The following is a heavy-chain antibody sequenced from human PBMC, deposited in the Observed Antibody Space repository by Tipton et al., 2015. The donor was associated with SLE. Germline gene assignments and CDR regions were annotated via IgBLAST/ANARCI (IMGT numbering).Heavy chain of an antibody. CDR2: IKHIGST. D-gene: IGHD1-1*01. J-gene: IGHJ4*02. V-gene: IGHV4-34*01. Sequence: TLSLTCAVYGGSFSAYYWSWIRQPPGKGLEWIGEIKHIGSTNYNPSLKSRVTISVDTSKNQFSLKLSSVTAADTAVYYCARVLLGRPLLDYWGQGTLVTVSS. CDR1: GGSFSAYY. CDR3: ARVLLGRPLLDY.